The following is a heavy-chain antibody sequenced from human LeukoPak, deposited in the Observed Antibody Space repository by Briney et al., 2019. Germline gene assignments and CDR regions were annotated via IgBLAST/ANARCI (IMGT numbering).Heavy chain of an antibody. V-gene: IGHV3-15*01. Sequence: PGGSLRLSCAASGFTFSNAWMNWVRQAPGKGLEWVGRIKGKIDGGTTDYAAPVKGRFSISRDDSKNKLYLQMNSLKIDDIAVYYCSTVGSTMISDAFDIWGQGTMVTVSS. CDR1: GFTFSNAW. CDR3: STVGSTMISDAFDI. J-gene: IGHJ3*02. D-gene: IGHD3-22*01. CDR2: IKGKIDGGTT.